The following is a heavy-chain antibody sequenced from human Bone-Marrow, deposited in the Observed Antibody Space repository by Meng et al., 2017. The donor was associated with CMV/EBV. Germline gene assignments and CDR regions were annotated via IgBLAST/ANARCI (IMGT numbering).Heavy chain of an antibody. D-gene: IGHD4-11*01. CDR1: EFTFRSYW. V-gene: IGHV3-74*03. CDR3: ARATVY. Sequence: GESLKISCAVSEFTFRSYWMHWVRQAPGKGLVWVSRIDSDGRITTYADSVKGRFTISRDNAKNTLYLQMSSLRAEDTAVYYCARATVYWGQGTLVTVSS. J-gene: IGHJ4*02. CDR2: IDSDGRIT.